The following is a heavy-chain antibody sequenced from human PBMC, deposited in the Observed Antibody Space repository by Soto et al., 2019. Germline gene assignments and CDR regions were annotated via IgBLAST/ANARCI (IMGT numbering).Heavy chain of an antibody. D-gene: IGHD3-22*01. CDR1: GYTFTSYG. V-gene: IGHV1-18*01. J-gene: IGHJ4*02. CDR3: ARKGQYYYDSSGYLSPSFFDY. Sequence: ASVKVSCKASGYTFTSYGISWVRQAPGQGLEWMGWISAYNGNTNYAQKLQGRVTMTTDTSTSTAYMELRSLRSDDTAVYYCARKGQYYYDSSGYLSPSFFDYWGQGTLVTVSS. CDR2: ISAYNGNT.